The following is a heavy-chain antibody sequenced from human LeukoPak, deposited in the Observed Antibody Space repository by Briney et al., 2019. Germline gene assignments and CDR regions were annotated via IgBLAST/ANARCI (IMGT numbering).Heavy chain of an antibody. CDR1: GGSISSYY. CDR3: ARGGYSSSWYNRNNWFDP. D-gene: IGHD6-13*01. V-gene: IGHV4-34*01. CDR2: INHSGST. Sequence: SETLSLTCTVSGGSISSYYWSWIRQPPGKGLEWIGEINHSGSTNYNPSLKSRVTISVDTSKNQFSLKLSSVTAADTAVYYCARGGYSSSWYNRNNWFDPWGQGTLVTVSS. J-gene: IGHJ5*02.